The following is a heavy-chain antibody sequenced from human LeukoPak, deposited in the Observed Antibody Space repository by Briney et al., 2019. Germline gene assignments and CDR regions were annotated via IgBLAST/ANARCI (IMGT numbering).Heavy chain of an antibody. CDR2: ISYIGST. CDR3: ARDLVTVTKGFDI. V-gene: IGHV4-59*11. J-gene: IGHJ3*02. CDR1: DDSFSSHY. D-gene: IGHD4-17*01. Sequence: SETLSLTCAVSDDSFSSHYWTWIRQPPGKGLEWIGYISYIGSTNYNPSLKSRVTISIDTSRDQFSLRLSSVTAADTAVYYCARDLVTVTKGFDIWGQGTMVSVSS.